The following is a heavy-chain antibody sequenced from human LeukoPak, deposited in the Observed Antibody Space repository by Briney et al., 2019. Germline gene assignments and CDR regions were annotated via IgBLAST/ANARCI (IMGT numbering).Heavy chain of an antibody. CDR1: GFTFSSYT. Sequence: GGSLRLSCAASGFTFSSYTMSWVRQAPGKGLEWVSTITTSDGNTYYADSVKGRFTIPRDNSKNTLHLQMNSLRAEDTAVYYCAKDDVVWGSYRNNDYWGQGTLVTVSS. V-gene: IGHV3-23*01. J-gene: IGHJ4*02. CDR2: ITTSDGNT. CDR3: AKDDVVWGSYRNNDY. D-gene: IGHD3-16*02.